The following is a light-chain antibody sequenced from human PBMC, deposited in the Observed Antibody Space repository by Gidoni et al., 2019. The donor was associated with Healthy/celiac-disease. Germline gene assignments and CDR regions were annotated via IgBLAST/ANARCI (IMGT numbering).Light chain of an antibody. Sequence: EIVLTQSPATLSLSPGERATLSFRASQSVSRYLAWYQQKPGHAPRLLIYDAANRATGIPDRFSGSGSGTDFTLTISRLEPEDFAVYYCQQRSNWPPTFXQXTKVEIK. V-gene: IGKV3-11*01. CDR3: QQRSNWPPT. J-gene: IGKJ1*01. CDR2: DAA. CDR1: QSVSRY.